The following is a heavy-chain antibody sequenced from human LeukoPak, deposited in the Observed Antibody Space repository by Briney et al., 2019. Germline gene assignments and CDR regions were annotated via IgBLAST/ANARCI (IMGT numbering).Heavy chain of an antibody. V-gene: IGHV3-23*01. Sequence: GGSLRLSCAASGFTFSSYSMSWVRQAPGKGLEWVSAISGSGGSTYYADSVKGRFTISRDNSKNTLYLQMNSLRAEDTAVYYCAKRELYYYDSSGYYFDYWGQGTLVTVSP. D-gene: IGHD3-22*01. CDR1: GFTFSSYS. J-gene: IGHJ4*02. CDR2: ISGSGGST. CDR3: AKRELYYYDSSGYYFDY.